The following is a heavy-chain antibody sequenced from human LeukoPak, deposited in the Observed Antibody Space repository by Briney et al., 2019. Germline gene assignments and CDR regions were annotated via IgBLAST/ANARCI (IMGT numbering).Heavy chain of an antibody. CDR1: GFTFSSYS. CDR3: ARDLRYYYGSGSYRDY. V-gene: IGHV3-21*01. CDR2: ISSSSSYI. J-gene: IGHJ4*02. Sequence: PGGSLRLSCAASGFTFSSYSMNWVRQAPGKGLEWVSSISSSSSYIYYADLVKGRFTISRDNAKNSLYLQMNSLRAEDTAVYYCARDLRYYYGSGSYRDYWGQGTLVTVSS. D-gene: IGHD3-10*01.